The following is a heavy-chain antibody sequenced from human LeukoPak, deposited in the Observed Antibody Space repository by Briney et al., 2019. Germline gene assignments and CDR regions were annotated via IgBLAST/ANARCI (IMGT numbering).Heavy chain of an antibody. J-gene: IGHJ4*02. V-gene: IGHV4-34*01. Sequence: SETLSLTCAVYGGSFSGYYWSRIRQPPGKGLEWIGEINHSGSTNYNPSLKSRVTISVDTSKNQFSLKLSSVTAADTAVYYCARGKVVRERWLQFFDYWGQGTLVTVSS. CDR1: GGSFSGYY. CDR3: ARGKVVRERWLQFFDY. D-gene: IGHD5-24*01. CDR2: INHSGST.